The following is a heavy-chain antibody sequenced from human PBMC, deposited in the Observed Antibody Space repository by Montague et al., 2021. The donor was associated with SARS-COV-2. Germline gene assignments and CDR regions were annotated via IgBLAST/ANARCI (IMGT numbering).Heavy chain of an antibody. D-gene: IGHD5-18*01. Sequence: SLRLSCAASGFTFSSYALSWVRQAPGKGLEWVSAISDGGVITYYADSVKDRLTISRDNSKETLYLQMNILRPEDTAVYYCAKASWIQLWFRTSYLDYWG. J-gene: IGHJ4*01. CDR1: GFTFSSYA. V-gene: IGHV3-23*01. CDR3: AKASWIQLWFRTSYLDY. CDR2: ISDGGVIT.